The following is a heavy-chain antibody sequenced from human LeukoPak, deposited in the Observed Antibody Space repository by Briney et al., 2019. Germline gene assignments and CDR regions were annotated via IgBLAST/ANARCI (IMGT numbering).Heavy chain of an antibody. CDR2: INHSGST. J-gene: IGHJ5*02. CDR3: ARGIQLWLRGWFDP. D-gene: IGHD5-18*01. CDR1: GFTFSSYA. Sequence: GSLRLSCAASGFTFSSYAMGWVRQAPGKGLEWIGEINHSGSTNYNPSLKSRVTISVDTSKNQFSLKLSSVTAADTAVYYCARGIQLWLRGWFDPWGQGTLVTVSS. V-gene: IGHV4-34*01.